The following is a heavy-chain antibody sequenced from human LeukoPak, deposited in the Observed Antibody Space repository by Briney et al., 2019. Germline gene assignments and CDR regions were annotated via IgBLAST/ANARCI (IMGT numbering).Heavy chain of an antibody. Sequence: PSETLSLTCAVYGGSFSGYYWSWIRQPPGKWLEWIGEINHSGSNNYNPSLKSRVTISVDTSKNQFSLKLSSVTAADTAMYYCARVEAAAAPNDAFDIWGQGTMVTVSS. CDR1: GGSFSGYY. CDR3: ARVEAAAAPNDAFDI. V-gene: IGHV4-34*01. J-gene: IGHJ3*02. CDR2: INHSGSN. D-gene: IGHD6-13*01.